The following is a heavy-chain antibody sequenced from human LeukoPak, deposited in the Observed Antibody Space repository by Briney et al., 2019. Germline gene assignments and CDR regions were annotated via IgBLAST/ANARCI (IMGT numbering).Heavy chain of an antibody. D-gene: IGHD6-13*01. CDR3: AKDWGDSSSWYYFDY. J-gene: IGHJ4*02. CDR2: ISWNSGSI. CDR1: GFTLDDYA. V-gene: IGHV3-9*01. Sequence: GRSLRLSCAASGFTLDDYAMHWVRQAPGKGLEWVSGISWNSGSIGYADSVKGRFTISRDNAKNSLYLQMNSLRAEDTALYYCAKDWGDSSSWYYFDYWGQGTLVTVSS.